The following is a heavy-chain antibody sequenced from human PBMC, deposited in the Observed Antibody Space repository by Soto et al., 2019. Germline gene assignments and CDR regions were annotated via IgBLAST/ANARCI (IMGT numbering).Heavy chain of an antibody. D-gene: IGHD6-25*01. CDR1: GYSFHHYD. V-gene: IGHV1-8*01. CDR3: ARRAANYYYYYGMDV. J-gene: IGHJ6*02. CDR2: MNPNSGNS. Sequence: AVKVPHQRSGYSFHHYDLICVRLDTAQGLEWMGWMNPNSGNSGYAHKYQSRVTMTMNTSISTAYMELSSVRSEDTAVYYCARRAANYYYYYGMDVWGQGTTVTVSS.